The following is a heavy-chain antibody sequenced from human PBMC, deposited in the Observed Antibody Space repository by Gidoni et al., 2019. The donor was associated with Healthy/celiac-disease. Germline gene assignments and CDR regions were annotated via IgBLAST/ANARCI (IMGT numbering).Heavy chain of an antibody. CDR3: ARRSPLYDYVWGSYPQVGAFDI. V-gene: IGHV4-39*01. Sequence: QLQLQESGPGLVKPSETLSLTCTVSGGSISSSSYYWGWIRQPPGKGLEWIGSIYYSGSTYYNPSLKSRVTISVDTSKNQFSLKLSSVTAADTAVYYCARRSPLYDYVWGSYPQVGAFDIWGQGTMVTVSS. CDR2: IYYSGST. CDR1: GGSISSSSYY. D-gene: IGHD3-16*01. J-gene: IGHJ3*02.